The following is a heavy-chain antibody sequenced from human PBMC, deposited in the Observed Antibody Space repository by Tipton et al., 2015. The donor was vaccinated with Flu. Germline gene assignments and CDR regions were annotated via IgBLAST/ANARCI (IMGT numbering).Heavy chain of an antibody. CDR2: ISGGGAIR. J-gene: IGHJ4*02. V-gene: IGHV3-23*01. CDR1: GFTFSRYA. D-gene: IGHD6-25*01. CDR3: AKVIPELAAGLDY. Sequence: GSLRLSCAASGFTFSRYAMSWVRQAPGKRLEWVSAISGGGAIRYFADSVKGRFTISRDNSKNMLYLHMSSLRPEDTAIYYCAKVIPELAAGLDYWGQGTLVTVPS.